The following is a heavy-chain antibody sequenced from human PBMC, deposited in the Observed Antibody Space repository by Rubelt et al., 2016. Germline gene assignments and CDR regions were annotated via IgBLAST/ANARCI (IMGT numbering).Heavy chain of an antibody. D-gene: IGHD1-7*01. V-gene: IGHV4-4*07. J-gene: IGHJ5*02. CDR2: AFSNGNT. Sequence: QVQLQESGPGLVKPSETLFLTCTVFGASMSDFRVSWIRQSAAKGLEWIGRAFSNGNTMYNPSLESRVTVSVDTSKKQFSLTLTSVTAADTAIYYCARDYFGTPGNWFNPWGQGVLVTVSS. CDR3: ARDYFGTPGNWFNP. CDR1: GASMSDFR.